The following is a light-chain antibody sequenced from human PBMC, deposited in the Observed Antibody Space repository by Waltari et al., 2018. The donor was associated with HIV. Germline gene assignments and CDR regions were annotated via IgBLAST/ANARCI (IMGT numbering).Light chain of an antibody. Sequence: QSALTQPASVSGSPGQSIPISCTATSSDVGGYNYVTWYQQHPGKAPKLMIYEVTSRPSGVSNRFSGSKSVNTASLTISGLQAEDEADYYCNSYTISSTLGVFGGGTKLTVL. CDR3: NSYTISSTLGV. CDR2: EVT. V-gene: IGLV2-14*01. J-gene: IGLJ3*02. CDR1: SSDVGGYNY.